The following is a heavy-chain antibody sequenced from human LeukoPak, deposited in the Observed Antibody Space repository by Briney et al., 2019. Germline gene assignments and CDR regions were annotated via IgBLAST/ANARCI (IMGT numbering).Heavy chain of an antibody. D-gene: IGHD3-9*01. V-gene: IGHV4-30-4*01. Sequence: PSETLSLTCTVSGGSISSGDYYWSWIRQPPGKGLEWIGYIYYSGSTYYNPSLKSRVTISVDTSKNQFSLKLSSVTAADTAFYFQAEDRIRYLPNFLGFDPWGQGTLVTVSS. CDR3: AEDRIRYLPNFLGFDP. CDR2: IYYSGST. J-gene: IGHJ5*02. CDR1: GGSISSGDYY.